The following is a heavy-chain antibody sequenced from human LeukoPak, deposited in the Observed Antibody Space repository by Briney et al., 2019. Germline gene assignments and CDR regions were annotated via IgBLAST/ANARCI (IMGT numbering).Heavy chain of an antibody. CDR1: GFTFSSYT. D-gene: IGHD3-22*01. CDR3: AKDLRYDSSGYYYFQDAFDI. J-gene: IGHJ3*02. CDR2: ISSSSRYI. V-gene: IGHV3-21*04. Sequence: GGSLRLSCAASGFTFSSYTMNWVRQAPGKGLEWVSSISSSSRYIYYADSLKGRFTISRDNSKNTLYLQMNSLRAEDTAVYYCAKDLRYDSSGYYYFQDAFDIWGQGTMVTVSS.